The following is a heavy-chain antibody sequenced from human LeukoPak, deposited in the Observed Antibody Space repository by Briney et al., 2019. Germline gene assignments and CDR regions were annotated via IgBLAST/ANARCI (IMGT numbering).Heavy chain of an antibody. V-gene: IGHV1-2*04. D-gene: IGHD3-10*01. CDR3: ARGSGSYYIEYYFDY. Sequence: ASVKVSCKASGYTFTGYYMHWVRQAPGQGLEWMGWINPNSGGTNYAQKFQGWVTMTRDTSVSTAYMELSRLRSDDTAVYYCARGSGSYYIEYYFDYWGQGTLVTVSS. CDR2: INPNSGGT. J-gene: IGHJ4*02. CDR1: GYTFTGYY.